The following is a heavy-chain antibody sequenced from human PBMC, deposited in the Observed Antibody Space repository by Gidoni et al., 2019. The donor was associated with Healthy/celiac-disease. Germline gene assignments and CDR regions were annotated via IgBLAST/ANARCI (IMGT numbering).Heavy chain of an antibody. Sequence: QVQLQESGPGLVKPSETLSLTRTVSGYSISSGYYWGWIRQPPGKGLEWIGSIYHSGSTYYNPSLKSRVTISVDTSKNQFSLKLSSVTAADTAVYYCARGSSGSGTRGDWFDPWGQGTLVTVSS. CDR3: ARGSSGSGTRGDWFDP. CDR1: GYSISSGYY. D-gene: IGHD1-7*01. V-gene: IGHV4-38-2*02. J-gene: IGHJ5*02. CDR2: IYHSGST.